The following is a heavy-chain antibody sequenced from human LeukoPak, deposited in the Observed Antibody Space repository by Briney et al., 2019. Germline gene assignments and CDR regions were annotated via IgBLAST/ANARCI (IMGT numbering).Heavy chain of an antibody. CDR2: IYYSGST. D-gene: IGHD2-21*02. J-gene: IGHJ4*02. CDR1: GASIRSYY. Sequence: ASETLSLTCTVSGASIRSYYWTWIRQPPGKGLEWIGYIYYSGSTNYNPSLKSRVTISVDTSKNQFSLKLSSVTAADTAVYYCATGERDEDGGDSYHFDYWGQGTLVSVSS. V-gene: IGHV4-59*01. CDR3: ATGERDEDGGDSYHFDY.